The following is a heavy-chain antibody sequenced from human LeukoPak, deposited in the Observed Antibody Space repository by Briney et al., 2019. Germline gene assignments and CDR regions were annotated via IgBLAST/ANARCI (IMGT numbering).Heavy chain of an antibody. CDR1: GYALTELS. D-gene: IGHD5-18*01. J-gene: IGHJ4*02. CDR3: ATYVPWWIQPFDY. Sequence: ASVKVSCKVSGYALTELSMHWMRQAPGKGLEWMGGFDPEDGETIYAQKFQGRVTMTEDTSTDTAYMELSSLRSEDTAVYYCATYVPWWIQPFDYWGQRTLVTVSS. V-gene: IGHV1-24*01. CDR2: FDPEDGET.